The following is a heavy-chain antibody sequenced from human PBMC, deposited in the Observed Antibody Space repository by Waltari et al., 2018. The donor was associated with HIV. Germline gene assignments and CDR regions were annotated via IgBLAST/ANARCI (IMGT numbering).Heavy chain of an antibody. J-gene: IGHJ4*02. V-gene: IGHV3-49*04. CDR1: GFTFGDYA. D-gene: IGHD3-9*01. CDR2: IRNKAYGGTP. Sequence: EVQLVESGGGLVQPGRSLRLSCTVSGFTFGDYAINWVRQAPGKGLEWIGFIRNKAYGGTPEYAASVKGRLSISRDDSKNIAYLQMSSLKTDDTAMYYCARGGSRILTAYYTFDFWGQGTLVTVSS. CDR3: ARGGSRILTAYYTFDF.